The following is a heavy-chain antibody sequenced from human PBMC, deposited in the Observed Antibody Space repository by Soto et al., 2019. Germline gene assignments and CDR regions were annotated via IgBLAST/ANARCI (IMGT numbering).Heavy chain of an antibody. CDR1: GFAFRSYN. CDR3: ASATVVAGTFDF. CDR2: ISSGSSNI. Sequence: EVQLVESGGGLVKPGGSLTLSCAGSGFAFRSYNMNWVRQPPGKGLEWVASISSGSSNIYYADSVKGRFTISRDNAKDSLYLQMASRRAEDSAVYYCASATVVAGTFDFWGQGTLLTVSS. J-gene: IGHJ4*02. D-gene: IGHD2-15*01. V-gene: IGHV3-21*01.